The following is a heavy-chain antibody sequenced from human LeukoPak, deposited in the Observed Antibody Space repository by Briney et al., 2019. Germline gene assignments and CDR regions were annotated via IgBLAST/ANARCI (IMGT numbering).Heavy chain of an antibody. CDR2: ISGSGGST. Sequence: GGSLRLSCAASGFTFSSYAMSWVRQAPGKGLEWVSAISGSGGSTYYADSVKGRSTISRDNSKNTLYLQMNSLRAEDTAVYYCAKDIQSIAARSGAFDIWGQGTMVTVSS. V-gene: IGHV3-23*01. CDR1: GFTFSSYA. CDR3: AKDIQSIAARSGAFDI. D-gene: IGHD6-6*01. J-gene: IGHJ3*02.